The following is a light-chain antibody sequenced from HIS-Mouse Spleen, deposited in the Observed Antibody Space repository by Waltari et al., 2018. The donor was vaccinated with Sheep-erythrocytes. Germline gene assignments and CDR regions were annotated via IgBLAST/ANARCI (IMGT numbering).Light chain of an antibody. Sequence: EIVMTQSPATLSVSPGERATLSCRASQRVSSNLAWYQQKPGQAPRLLIYGASTRATGIPARFSGSGSGTEFTLTISSMQSEDFAVYYCQQYNNWPPPFGQGTRLEIK. V-gene: IGKV3-15*01. CDR2: GAS. CDR1: QRVSSN. CDR3: QQYNNWPPP. J-gene: IGKJ5*01.